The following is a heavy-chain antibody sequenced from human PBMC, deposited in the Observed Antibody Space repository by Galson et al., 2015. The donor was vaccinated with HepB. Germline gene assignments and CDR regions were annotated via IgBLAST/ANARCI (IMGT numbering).Heavy chain of an antibody. CDR3: AKGNYYDSSGYYYDY. CDR1: GVTLSSYV. D-gene: IGHD3-22*01. CDR2: ISGSGGST. J-gene: IGHJ4*02. V-gene: IGHV3-23*01. Sequence: SLRLSCAASGVTLSSYVMRWVRQAPGKGLEWVSSISGSGGSTYYADSAKGRFTISRDNSKNTLYLQMNSPRAEDTAVYYCAKGNYYDSSGYYYDYWGQGTLVTVSS.